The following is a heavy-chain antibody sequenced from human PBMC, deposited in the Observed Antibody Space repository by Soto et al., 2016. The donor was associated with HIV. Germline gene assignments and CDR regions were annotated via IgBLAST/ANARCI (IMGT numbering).Heavy chain of an antibody. V-gene: IGHV4-31*02. Sequence: QVQLQESGPGLVKPSQTLSLTCSVSGGSISSGGFYWSWIRQHPEKGLEWIGYIYFSGSTYYNPSLKSRVIISRDTSKNQFSLRLNSVTAADTAVYYCARGGPLTSVNYFDFWGQGSWSPSPQ. CDR3: ARGGPLTSVNYFDF. J-gene: IGHJ4*02. CDR2: IYFSGST. CDR1: GGSISSGGFY. D-gene: IGHD6-25*01.